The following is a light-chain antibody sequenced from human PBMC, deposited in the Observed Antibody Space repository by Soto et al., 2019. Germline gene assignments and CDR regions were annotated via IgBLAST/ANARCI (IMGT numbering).Light chain of an antibody. J-gene: IGKJ5*01. Sequence: DIQRTQSPSTLSASVGDSVTITCRASQSISSWLAWYQQKPGKAPKLLMYKASSLESGVPSRFSGSGSGTEFTLTISSLQYDDFAVYYCQQYNSYTLTFGQGTRLEIK. CDR1: QSISSW. CDR3: QQYNSYTLT. V-gene: IGKV1-5*03. CDR2: KAS.